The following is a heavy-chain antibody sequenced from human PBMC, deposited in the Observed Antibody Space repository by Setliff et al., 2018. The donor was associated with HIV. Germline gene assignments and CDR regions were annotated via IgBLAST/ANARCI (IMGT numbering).Heavy chain of an antibody. V-gene: IGHV1-8*01. D-gene: IGHD3-10*01. CDR1: GHTFNNYD. CDR3: ASGKGVGGVIITGGLDV. J-gene: IGHJ6*04. Sequence: ASVKVSCKASGHTFNNYDIHWVRRATGQGLEWMGWMNPNTGVAGYALKFHGRVTMTRDTSISTVYMELRSLTSEDTAVYWCASGKGVGGVIITGGLDVWGKGTTVTVSS. CDR2: MNPNTGVA.